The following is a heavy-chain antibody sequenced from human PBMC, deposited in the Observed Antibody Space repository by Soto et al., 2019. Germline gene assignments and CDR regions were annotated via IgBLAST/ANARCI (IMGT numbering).Heavy chain of an antibody. V-gene: IGHV3-48*04. CDR2: LSSSGSTI. J-gene: IGHJ4*02. CDR1: GFIFSRYS. Sequence: GGSLRLSCAVSGFIFSRYSMNWVRQAPGKGLEWVSYLSSSGSTIYYADSVKGRFTISRDNAKNSLYLQMNSLRAEDTAVYYCAAEGPDYYDSSGSWVDYWGQGTLVTVSS. CDR3: AAEGPDYYDSSGSWVDY. D-gene: IGHD3-22*01.